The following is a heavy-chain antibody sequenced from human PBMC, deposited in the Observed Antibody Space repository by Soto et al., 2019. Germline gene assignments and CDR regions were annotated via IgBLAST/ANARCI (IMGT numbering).Heavy chain of an antibody. CDR2: IYYSGST. D-gene: IGHD3-10*01. CDR3: ASISNYYGSGSPRYFFDY. V-gene: IGHV4-39*01. Sequence: QLQLQESGPGLVKPSETLSLACTVSGGSISSSSYYWGWIRQPPGKGLEWIGSIYYSGSTYYNPSLKSRVTLSGDTSKNQFSLKLSSVTAADTAVYYCASISNYYGSGSPRYFFDYWGQGTLVTVSS. J-gene: IGHJ4*02. CDR1: GGSISSSSYY.